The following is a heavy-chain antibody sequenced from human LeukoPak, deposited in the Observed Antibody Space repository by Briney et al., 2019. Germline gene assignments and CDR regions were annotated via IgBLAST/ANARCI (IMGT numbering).Heavy chain of an antibody. Sequence: TVKVSCKASGGTFSSYAISWVRQAPGQGLEWMGGIIPIFGTANYAQKFQGRVTITTDESTSTAYMELSSLRAEDTAVYYCAREGYGSGSPEALWGQGTLVTVSS. CDR2: IIPIFGTA. J-gene: IGHJ4*02. D-gene: IGHD3-10*01. CDR1: GGTFSSYA. CDR3: AREGYGSGSPEAL. V-gene: IGHV1-69*05.